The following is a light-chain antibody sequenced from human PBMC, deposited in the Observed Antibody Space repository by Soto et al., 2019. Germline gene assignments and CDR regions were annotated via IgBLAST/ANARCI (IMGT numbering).Light chain of an antibody. J-gene: IGKJ4*01. CDR2: DAS. Sequence: EIVLTQSPATLSLSPGERATLSCRASQSVSSYLAWYQQKPGQAPRLLIYDASNRATGIPARFSGSGSGTEFTPTINGLEPEDFAVYYCKQRSNWVSFGGGTKVEIK. CDR3: KQRSNWVS. CDR1: QSVSSY. V-gene: IGKV3-11*01.